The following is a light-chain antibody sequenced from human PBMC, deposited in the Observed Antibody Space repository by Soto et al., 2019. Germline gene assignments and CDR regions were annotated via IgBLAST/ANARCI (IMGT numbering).Light chain of an antibody. V-gene: IGKV3-20*01. J-gene: IGKJ1*01. CDR2: DAS. CDR1: QSVSSDY. CDR3: QQYGRSPRT. Sequence: IVLTQSPGTLSLSPGEKATLSCRASQSVSSDYLAWYQQKPGQAPRPLIYDASSRATGIPDRFSGIGSGTDFTFTINRLEPEDFAVYYCQQYGRSPRTFGQGTKVEIK.